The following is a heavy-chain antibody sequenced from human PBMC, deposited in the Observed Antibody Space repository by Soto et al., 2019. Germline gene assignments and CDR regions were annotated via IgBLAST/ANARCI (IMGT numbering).Heavy chain of an antibody. D-gene: IGHD2-15*01. Sequence: GGSLRLSCAASGFTFSSYAMHWVRQAPGKGLEWVAVISYDGSNKYYADSVKGRFTISRDNSKNTLYLQMNSLRAEDTAVYYCARDRDNGMDVWGQGTTVTVSS. CDR2: ISYDGSNK. CDR3: ARDRDNGMDV. CDR1: GFTFSSYA. V-gene: IGHV3-30-3*01. J-gene: IGHJ6*02.